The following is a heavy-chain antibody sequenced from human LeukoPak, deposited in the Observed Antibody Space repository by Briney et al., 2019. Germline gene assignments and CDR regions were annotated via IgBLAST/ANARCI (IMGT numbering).Heavy chain of an antibody. D-gene: IGHD3-22*01. CDR3: ARRTPLADSSGYYEFDY. CDR1: GYTFTSYY. Sequence: GASVKVSCKASGYTFTSYYMHWVRQAPGQGLEWMGWINTNTGNPTYAQGFTGRFVFSLDTSVSTAYLQISSLKAEDTAVYYCARRTPLADSSGYYEFDYWGQGTLVTVSS. V-gene: IGHV7-4-1*02. CDR2: INTNTGNP. J-gene: IGHJ4*02.